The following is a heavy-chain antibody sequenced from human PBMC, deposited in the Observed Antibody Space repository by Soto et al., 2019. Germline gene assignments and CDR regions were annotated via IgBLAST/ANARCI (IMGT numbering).Heavy chain of an antibody. J-gene: IGHJ4*02. CDR1: GYNFAGHW. Sequence: GESLKISCKGSGYNFAGHWIAWVRQMPGKGLELMGIIYPSDSDTRYRPSFQGQVTISADQSINTAYLQWDSLKASDTAIYYCARPANTVADQFDLWGQRTPVTVSS. D-gene: IGHD4-17*01. CDR3: ARPANTVADQFDL. V-gene: IGHV5-51*01. CDR2: IYPSDSDT.